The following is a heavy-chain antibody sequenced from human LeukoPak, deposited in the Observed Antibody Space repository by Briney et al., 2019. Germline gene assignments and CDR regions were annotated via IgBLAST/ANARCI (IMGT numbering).Heavy chain of an antibody. CDR2: SSAYNGDT. D-gene: IGHD6-19*01. J-gene: IGHJ4*02. CDR3: ARDSPIAVAVDY. CDR1: GYTFTDFG. Sequence: ASVKVSCKASGYTFTDFGISWVRQAPGQGLEWMGWSSAYNGDTKYAQKSRGRVTMTTDTSTSTAYMEMRSLRSDDTAVYYCARDSPIAVAVDYWGQGTLVTVSS. V-gene: IGHV1-18*01.